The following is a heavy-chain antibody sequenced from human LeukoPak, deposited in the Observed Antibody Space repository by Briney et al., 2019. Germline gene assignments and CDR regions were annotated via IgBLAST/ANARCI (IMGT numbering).Heavy chain of an antibody. Sequence: SETLSLTCTVSGGSISSYYWSWIRQPPGKGLEWIGYIYTSGSTNYNPSLKSRVTISVDTSKNQFSLKLSSVTAADTAVYYCARGGDDDFWSGYYTFDYWGQGTLVTVSS. V-gene: IGHV4-4*09. D-gene: IGHD3-3*01. CDR1: GGSISSYY. CDR2: IYTSGST. CDR3: ARGGDDDFWSGYYTFDY. J-gene: IGHJ4*02.